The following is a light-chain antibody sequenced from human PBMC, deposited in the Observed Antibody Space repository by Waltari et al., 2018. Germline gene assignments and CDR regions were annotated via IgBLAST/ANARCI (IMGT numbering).Light chain of an antibody. CDR2: EVS. Sequence: QSALPQPASVSGSPGQSITISCTGTSSDVGGSNYVSWYQQHPGRAPKLLIYEVSNRPSGVSNRFSGSKSGNTASLTISGLQAEDEADYYCSSYTSSISLAFGGGTKLTVL. CDR1: SSDVGGSNY. J-gene: IGLJ2*01. V-gene: IGLV2-14*01. CDR3: SSYTSSISLA.